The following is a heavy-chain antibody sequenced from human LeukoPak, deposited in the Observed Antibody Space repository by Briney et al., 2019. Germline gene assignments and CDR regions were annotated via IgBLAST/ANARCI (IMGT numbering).Heavy chain of an antibody. D-gene: IGHD5-18*01. CDR2: IYTSGST. Sequence: SQTLSLTCTVSGGSISSGSYYWSWIRQPAGKGLEWIGRIYTSGSTNYNPSLKSRVTISVDTSKNQFSLKLSSVTAADTAVYYCARSLQLWHYENWFDPWGQGTLVTVSS. V-gene: IGHV4-61*02. CDR3: ARSLQLWHYENWFDP. CDR1: GGSISSGSYY. J-gene: IGHJ5*02.